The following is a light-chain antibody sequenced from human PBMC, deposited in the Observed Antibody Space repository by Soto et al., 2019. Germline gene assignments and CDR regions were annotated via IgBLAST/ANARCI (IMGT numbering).Light chain of an antibody. CDR2: GAS. CDR3: QKYGRSPRT. CDR1: QSVDSTY. V-gene: IGKV3-20*01. Sequence: EIVLTQSPGTLSLSPGERATLSCRASQSVDSTYLAWYQQKPGQAPRLLIYGASSRATGIPDRFSGSGSGTEFTLTISRLEPEDFAVYYCQKYGRSPRTFGQGTRVEI. J-gene: IGKJ1*01.